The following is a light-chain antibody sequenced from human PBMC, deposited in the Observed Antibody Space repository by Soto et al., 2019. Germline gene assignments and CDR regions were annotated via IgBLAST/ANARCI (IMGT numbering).Light chain of an antibody. CDR3: QQRSNWPPIT. Sequence: IVLTQSPGTLSLSPGERATLSCRAIQSVSSSYLAWYQQKPGQAPRLLIYDASNRATGIPARFSGSGSGTDFTLTISSLEPEDFAVYYCQQRSNWPPITSGQGTRPEI. V-gene: IGKV3-11*01. CDR1: QSVSSSY. J-gene: IGKJ5*01. CDR2: DAS.